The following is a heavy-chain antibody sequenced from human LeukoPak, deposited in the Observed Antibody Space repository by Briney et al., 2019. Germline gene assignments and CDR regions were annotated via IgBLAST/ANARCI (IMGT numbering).Heavy chain of an antibody. D-gene: IGHD3-3*01. Sequence: ASGTVSCKASGYTFTSYGISWVRQAPGQGLEWMGWISAYNGNTNYAQKLSGRVTMTTDTSTSTAYMELRSLRSDDTAVYYCARDRVLRFLEWFPTGDYYYYGMDVWGQGTTVTVSS. CDR1: GYTFTSYG. V-gene: IGHV1-18*01. CDR3: ARDRVLRFLEWFPTGDYYYYGMDV. J-gene: IGHJ6*02. CDR2: ISAYNGNT.